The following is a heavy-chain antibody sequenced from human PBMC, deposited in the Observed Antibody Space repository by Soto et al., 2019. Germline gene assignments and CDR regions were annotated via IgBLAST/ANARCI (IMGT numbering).Heavy chain of an antibody. CDR1: GFTFSNAW. Sequence: PGGSLRLSCSASGFTFSNAWMSWVRQAPGKGLEWVGRIKSKTDGGTTDYAAPVKGRFTISRDDSKNTLYLQMNSLKTEDTAVYYCTLCSGGSCSLSNDYYYYGMDVWGQGTTVPVSS. CDR2: IKSKTDGGTT. CDR3: TLCSGGSCSLSNDYYYYGMDV. V-gene: IGHV3-15*01. J-gene: IGHJ6*02. D-gene: IGHD2-15*01.